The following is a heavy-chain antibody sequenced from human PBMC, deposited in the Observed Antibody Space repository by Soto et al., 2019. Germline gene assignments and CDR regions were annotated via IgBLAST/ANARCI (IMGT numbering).Heavy chain of an antibody. D-gene: IGHD5-12*01. Sequence: GGSLRLSCAASGFTFSSYSMNWVRQAPGKGLEWVSSTSSSSSYIYYADSVKGRFTISRDNAKNSLYLQMNSLRAEDTAVYYCARDPAEKFTEENPGYTGMDVWGQGTTVTVSS. CDR2: TSSSSSYI. CDR1: GFTFSSYS. V-gene: IGHV3-21*01. J-gene: IGHJ6*02. CDR3: ARDPAEKFTEENPGYTGMDV.